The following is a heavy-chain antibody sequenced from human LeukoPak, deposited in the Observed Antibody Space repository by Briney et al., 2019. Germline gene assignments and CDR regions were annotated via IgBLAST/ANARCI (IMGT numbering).Heavy chain of an antibody. CDR3: AKGVAHYGSASYCSN. CDR1: GFTFDDYA. D-gene: IGHD3-10*01. CDR2: ISWNSGSI. J-gene: IGHJ4*02. V-gene: IGHV3-9*01. Sequence: GGSLRLSCAASGFTFDDYAMHWVRQAPGKGLEWVSGISWNSGSIDYADSVKGRFTISKDNAKKSLYLQMNSLRVEDTALYYCAKGVAHYGSASYCSNWGPGTLVTVSS.